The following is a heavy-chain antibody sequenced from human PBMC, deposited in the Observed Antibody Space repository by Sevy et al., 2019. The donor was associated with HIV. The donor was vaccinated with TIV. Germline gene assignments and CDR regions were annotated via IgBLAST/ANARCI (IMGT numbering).Heavy chain of an antibody. V-gene: IGHV3-23*01. CDR2: ISGSGTGGYT. CDR1: AFPFTYLA. Sequence: GGSLRLSCAASAFPFTYLAMSWVRQAPGKGLEWVAAISGSGTGGYTYYADSVKGRFTISRDNSNNTLYLQMNSLRAEDTALYYCAKSGNTAMGLIDFWGQGTLVTVSS. CDR3: AKSGNTAMGLIDF. J-gene: IGHJ4*02. D-gene: IGHD5-18*01.